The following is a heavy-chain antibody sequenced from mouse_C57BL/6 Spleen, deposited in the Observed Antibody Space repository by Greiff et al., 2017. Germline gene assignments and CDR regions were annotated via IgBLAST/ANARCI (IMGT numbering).Heavy chain of an antibody. D-gene: IGHD2-4*01. Sequence: QVQLQQPGAELVKPGASVKLSCKASGYTFTSYWMQWVKQRPGQGLEWIGEIDPSDSYTNYKQKFKGKVTLTVDTSSSTTYMQLSSLTTEDSAVYYYAREGLRLAYWGQGTLVTVSA. V-gene: IGHV1-50*01. CDR2: IDPSDSYT. CDR1: GYTFTSYW. J-gene: IGHJ3*01. CDR3: AREGLRLAY.